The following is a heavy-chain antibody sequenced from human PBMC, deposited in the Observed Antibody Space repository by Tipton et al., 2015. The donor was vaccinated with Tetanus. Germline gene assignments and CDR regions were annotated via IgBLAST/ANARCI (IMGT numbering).Heavy chain of an antibody. CDR3: ARDTGSPYAMDV. J-gene: IGHJ6*02. Sequence: TLSLTCTVSGGSISSSSHYWTWIRQRPGKGLEWIGYVYYSGTTYFDLSLQSRLTLSVDTSRNLFSLKLTSVTAADTGIYYCARDTGSPYAMDVWGQGTAVTVSS. CDR2: VYYSGTT. CDR1: GGSISSSSHY. V-gene: IGHV4-31*03.